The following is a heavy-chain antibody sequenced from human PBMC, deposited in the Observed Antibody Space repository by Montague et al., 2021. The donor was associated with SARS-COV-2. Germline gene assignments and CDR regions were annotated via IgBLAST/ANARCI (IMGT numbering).Heavy chain of an antibody. CDR3: AREVRYYYDSSGPGAFDI. Sequence: SETLSLTRTVSGGSISSYYWSWIRQPPGKGLEWIGYIYYSGSTNYNPSLKSRVTISVDTSKNQFSLKLSSVTAADTAVYYCAREVRYYYDSSGPGAFDIWGQGTMVTVSS. CDR1: GGSISSYY. J-gene: IGHJ3*02. V-gene: IGHV4-59*01. D-gene: IGHD3-22*01. CDR2: IYYSGST.